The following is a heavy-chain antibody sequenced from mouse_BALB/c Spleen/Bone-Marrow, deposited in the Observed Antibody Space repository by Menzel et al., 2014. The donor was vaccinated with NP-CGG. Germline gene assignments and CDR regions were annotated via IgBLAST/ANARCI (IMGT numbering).Heavy chain of an antibody. Sequence: VQLQQSGAELVWPGVSVKISCKGSGYTFTDYAMYWVKQSHAKSLEWIGIISTYYGDASYNQKFKGKATMTVDKSSSTAYMELARLTSEDSAIYYCAREAGPWYFDVWGAGTTVTVSS. CDR2: ISTYYGDA. CDR1: GYTFTDYA. J-gene: IGHJ1*01. V-gene: IGHV1S137*01. CDR3: AREAGPWYFDV.